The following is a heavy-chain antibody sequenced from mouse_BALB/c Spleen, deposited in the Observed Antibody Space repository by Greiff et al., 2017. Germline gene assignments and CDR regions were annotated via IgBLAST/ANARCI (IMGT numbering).Heavy chain of an antibody. J-gene: IGHJ2*01. Sequence: VKLMESGPELVKPGASVRISCKASGYTFTSYYIHWVKQRPGQGLEWIGWIYPGNVNTKYNEKFKGKATLTADKSSSTAYMQLSSLTSEDSAVYFCARSESTMITRSHYFDYWGQGTTLTVSS. D-gene: IGHD2-4*01. CDR2: IYPGNVNT. CDR3: ARSESTMITRSHYFDY. CDR1: GYTFTSYY. V-gene: IGHV1S56*01.